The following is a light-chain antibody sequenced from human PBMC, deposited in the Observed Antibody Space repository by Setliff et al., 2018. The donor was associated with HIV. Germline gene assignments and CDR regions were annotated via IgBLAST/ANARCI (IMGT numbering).Light chain of an antibody. CDR3: SSYTSSSTPDV. J-gene: IGLJ1*01. CDR1: SSDVNGYNY. Sequence: QSVLTQSASVSGSPGQSITISCTGTSSDVNGYNYVSWYQQHPGKAPKLMIYEVSNRPSGVSNRFPGSKSGNTASLTISGLQAEDEADYYCSSYTSSSTPDVFGTGTKVTVL. V-gene: IGLV2-14*01. CDR2: EVS.